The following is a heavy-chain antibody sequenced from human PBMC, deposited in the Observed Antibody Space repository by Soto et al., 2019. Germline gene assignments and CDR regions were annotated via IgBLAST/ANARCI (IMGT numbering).Heavy chain of an antibody. D-gene: IGHD2-2*01. Sequence: GGSLRLSCAASGFTFSSYAMSWVRQAPGKGLEWVSAISGSGGSTYYADSVKGRFTISRDNSKNTLYRQMNSLRAEDTAVYYCAKAIGSTSSYAVDIWGQGTMVTVSS. CDR1: GFTFSSYA. CDR2: ISGSGGST. CDR3: AKAIGSTSSYAVDI. J-gene: IGHJ3*02. V-gene: IGHV3-23*01.